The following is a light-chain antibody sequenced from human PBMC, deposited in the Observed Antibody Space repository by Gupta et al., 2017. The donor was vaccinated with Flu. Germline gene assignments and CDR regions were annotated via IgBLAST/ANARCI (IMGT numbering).Light chain of an antibody. CDR2: GTS. CDR1: QAVASSY. V-gene: IGKV3-20*01. Sequence: VVLTQTPATLSLSPGASVSLSCRARQAVASSYLAWYQKKPGQAPRLLICGTSSRATGVPDRFSGSGSGTDFTLTISRLEPEDLAVYYCQQSGSSPLTFGPGTRVDIK. J-gene: IGKJ3*01. CDR3: QQSGSSPLT.